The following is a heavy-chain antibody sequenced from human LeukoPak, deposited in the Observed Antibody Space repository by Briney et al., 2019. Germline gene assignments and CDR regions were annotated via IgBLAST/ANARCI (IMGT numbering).Heavy chain of an antibody. D-gene: IGHD3-3*01. J-gene: IGHJ4*02. CDR2: INGDGSST. Sequence: GGSLRLSCAASGFTFSPYWMHWVRQAPGKGLVWVSRINGDGSSTSYADSVKGRVTISRDNAKNTLYLQMNSLRAEDTAVFYCARGKSGVVGYWGQGTLVTVSS. CDR3: ARGKSGVVGY. V-gene: IGHV3-74*01. CDR1: GFTFSPYW.